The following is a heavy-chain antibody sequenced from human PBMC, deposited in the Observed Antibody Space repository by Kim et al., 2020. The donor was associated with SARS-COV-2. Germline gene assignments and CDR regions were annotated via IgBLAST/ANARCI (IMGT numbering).Heavy chain of an antibody. D-gene: IGHD3-9*01. Sequence: SETLSLTCAVSGGSISSSNWWSWVRQPPGKGLEWIGEIYHSGSTNYNPSLKSRVTISVDKSKNQFSLKLSSVTAADTAMYYCASRGEVRYFDWFYYYYGMDVWGQGTTVTVSS. V-gene: IGHV4-4*02. CDR1: GGSISSSNW. J-gene: IGHJ6*02. CDR2: IYHSGST. CDR3: ASRGEVRYFDWFYYYYGMDV.